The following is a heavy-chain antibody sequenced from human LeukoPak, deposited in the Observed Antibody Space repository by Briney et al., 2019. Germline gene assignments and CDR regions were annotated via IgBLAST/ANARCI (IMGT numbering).Heavy chain of an antibody. V-gene: IGHV1-2*02. J-gene: IGHJ1*01. D-gene: IGHD1-1*01. Sequence: GASVKVSCKASGYTFTGYYIHWVRQAPGQGLEWVGLINPNTGGTYYAQKFQGRVTMTTITSINTAYMDLTRLRSDDTAISYCAREARTGYIAGGDWGEGGLVTVSS. CDR3: AREARTGYIAGGD. CDR2: INPNTGGT. CDR1: GYTFTGYY.